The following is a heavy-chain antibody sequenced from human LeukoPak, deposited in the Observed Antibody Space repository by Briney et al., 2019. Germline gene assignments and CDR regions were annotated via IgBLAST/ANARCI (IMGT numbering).Heavy chain of an antibody. J-gene: IGHJ4*02. Sequence: SETLSLTCTVSGVYISSHYWSWIRQPPGKGLEGIGYIYDSGSTNYNPSLKSRVTISVDTSKNQFSLKLSSVTAADTAVYYCARQESYSSSWYAYWGQGSLVTVSS. CDR1: GVYISSHY. CDR3: ARQESYSSSWYAY. CDR2: IYDSGST. D-gene: IGHD6-13*01. V-gene: IGHV4-59*08.